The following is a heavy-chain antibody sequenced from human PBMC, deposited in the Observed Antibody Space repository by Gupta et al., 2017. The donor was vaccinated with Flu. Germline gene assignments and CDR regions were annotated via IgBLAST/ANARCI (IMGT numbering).Heavy chain of an antibody. CDR3: ARNRGWEQFDY. CDR2: INQDGSTK. V-gene: IGHV3-7*02. Sequence: EVQLVESGGVLVQPGGSLRLSCAASGFTFSDSWMTGIRQATGKGLEWVANINQDGSTKNYLDSLKCRFTVSRDNAKNSLYLQMDSLRAEDTAVYFCARNRGWEQFDYWGQGTLVTVSS. D-gene: IGHD5-24*01. J-gene: IGHJ4*02. CDR1: GFTFSDSW.